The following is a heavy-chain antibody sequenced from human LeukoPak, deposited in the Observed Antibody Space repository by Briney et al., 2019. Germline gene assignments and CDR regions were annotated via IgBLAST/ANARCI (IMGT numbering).Heavy chain of an antibody. D-gene: IGHD2-2*02. V-gene: IGHV4-59*01. CDR2: IYYSGST. CDR1: GGSISSYY. J-gene: IGHJ6*02. Sequence: SETLSLTCTVSGGSISSYYWSRIRQPPGKGLEWIGYIYYSGSTNYNPSLKSRVTISVDTSKNQFSLKLSSVTAADTAAYYCARFEPAAIYGMDVWGQGTTVTVSS. CDR3: ARFEPAAIYGMDV.